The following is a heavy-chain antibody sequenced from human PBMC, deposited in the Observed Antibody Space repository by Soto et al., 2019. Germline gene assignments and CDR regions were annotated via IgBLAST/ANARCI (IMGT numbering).Heavy chain of an antibody. D-gene: IGHD1-26*01. Sequence: GGSLRLSCAASGFTFSSYAMHRVRQAPGKGLEWVAVISYDGSNKYYADSVKGRFTISRDNSKNTLYLQMNSLRAEDTAVYYCARDRTSVWELLGWFDPWGQGTLVTVSS. CDR1: GFTFSSYA. V-gene: IGHV3-30-3*01. CDR3: ARDRTSVWELLGWFDP. CDR2: ISYDGSNK. J-gene: IGHJ5*02.